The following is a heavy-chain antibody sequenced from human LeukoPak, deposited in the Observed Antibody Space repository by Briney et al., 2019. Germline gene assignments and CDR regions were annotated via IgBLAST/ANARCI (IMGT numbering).Heavy chain of an antibody. CDR3: ARESVAVDIVVVVAAYGMDV. V-gene: IGHV1-69*01. CDR2: IIPIFGTA. D-gene: IGHD2-15*01. J-gene: IGHJ6*04. Sequence: SVKVSCKASGGTFSSYAISWVRQAPGQGLEWMGGIIPIFGTANYAQKFQGRVTITANESTSTAYMELSSLRSEDTAVYYCARESVAVDIVVVVAAYGMDVWGKGTTVTVSS. CDR1: GGTFSSYA.